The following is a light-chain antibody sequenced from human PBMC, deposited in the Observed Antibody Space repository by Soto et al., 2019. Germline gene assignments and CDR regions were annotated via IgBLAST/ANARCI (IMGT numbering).Light chain of an antibody. CDR3: SSYTTTNPLYV. V-gene: IGLV2-14*01. CDR2: EVF. CDR1: NSDVGAYNY. Sequence: QSALTQPASVSGSPGQSITIPCTGTNSDVGAYNYVSWYQHHPGKAPKLMIYEVFIRPSGVSSRFSGSKSGSTASLTISGLLAEDEADYYCSSYTTTNPLYVFGTGTKVTVL. J-gene: IGLJ1*01.